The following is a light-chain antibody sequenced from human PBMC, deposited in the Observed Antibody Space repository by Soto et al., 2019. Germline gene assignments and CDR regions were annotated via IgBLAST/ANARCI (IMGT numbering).Light chain of an antibody. V-gene: IGLV1-44*01. CDR2: TNN. Sequence: QSVLTQPPSASGTPGQRVTVSCSGSTSDIGTNGVNWFQHLLGTAPRLLIYTNNQRPSGVPDRFSGSKSGTSASLAISGLQSEDEATYYCATWHDSFYVFGTGTKLTVL. J-gene: IGLJ1*01. CDR3: ATWHDSFYV. CDR1: TSDIGTNG.